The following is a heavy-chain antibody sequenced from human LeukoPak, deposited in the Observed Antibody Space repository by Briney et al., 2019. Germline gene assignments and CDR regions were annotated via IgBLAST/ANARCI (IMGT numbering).Heavy chain of an antibody. V-gene: IGHV4-59*08. J-gene: IGHJ4*02. D-gene: IGHD2-21*01. CDR2: IYYSAST. Sequence: PGXGLDWIVYIYYSASTNYNPSLKSRVTISVDTSKNQFSLKLSSVTAADTAVYYCARGGDDLDYWGQGTLVTVSS. CDR3: ARGGDDLDY.